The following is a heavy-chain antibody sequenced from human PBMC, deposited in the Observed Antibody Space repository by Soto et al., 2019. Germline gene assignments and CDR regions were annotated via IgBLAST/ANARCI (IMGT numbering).Heavy chain of an antibody. V-gene: IGHV4-30-2*01. CDR3: ARGMTTVTTYDY. CDR2: IYHSGST. J-gene: IGHJ4*02. D-gene: IGHD4-4*01. CDR1: GGSISSGGYS. Sequence: QLQLQESGSGLVKPSQTLSLTCAVSGGSISSGGYSWSWIRQPPGKGLEWIGYIYHSGSTYYNPSLKSRVXTXAXXSKNQFSLNLSSVTAADTAVYYCARGMTTVTTYDYWGQGTLVTVSS.